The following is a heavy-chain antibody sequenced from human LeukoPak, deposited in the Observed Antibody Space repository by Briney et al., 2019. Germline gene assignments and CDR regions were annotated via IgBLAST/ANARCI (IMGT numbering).Heavy chain of an antibody. CDR2: ISYDGSNK. D-gene: IGHD2-21*01. Sequence: GGSLRLSCAASAFTFSSYTLHWVRQAPGKGLECVAVISYDGSNKYYADSVKGRFTISRDNSKNTLYLQMNSLRAEDTAVYYCASDGAGGGDRGIDYWGQGTLVTVSS. J-gene: IGHJ4*02. CDR1: AFTFSSYT. CDR3: ASDGAGGGDRGIDY. V-gene: IGHV3-30-3*01.